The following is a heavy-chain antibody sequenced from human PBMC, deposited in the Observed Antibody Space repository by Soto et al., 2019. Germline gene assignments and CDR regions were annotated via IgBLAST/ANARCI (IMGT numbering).Heavy chain of an antibody. CDR1: GGSISSGGYS. CDR2: IHHSGST. CDR3: AREDDFWSGYFPN. D-gene: IGHD3-3*01. J-gene: IGHJ4*02. V-gene: IGHV4-30-2*01. Sequence: PSETLSLTCAVSGGSISSGGYSWSWIRQPPGKGLEWIGYIHHSGSTYYNPSLKSRVTISVDRSKNQFSLKLSSVTAADTAVYYCAREDDFWSGYFPNWGQGTLVTVSS.